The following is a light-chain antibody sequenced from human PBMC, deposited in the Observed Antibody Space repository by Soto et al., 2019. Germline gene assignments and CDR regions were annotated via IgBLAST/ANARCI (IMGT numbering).Light chain of an antibody. CDR2: DVS. CDR3: CSYAGSYTPVV. CDR1: SSDVGGYNY. V-gene: IGLV2-11*01. J-gene: IGLJ2*01. Sequence: QSVLTQPRSVSGSPGQSVTISCTGTSSDVGGYNYVSWYQQHPGKAPKVMIYDVSKRPSGVPDRFSGSKSGNTASLTISGLQAEDEADYYYCSYAGSYTPVVFGGGTKLTVL.